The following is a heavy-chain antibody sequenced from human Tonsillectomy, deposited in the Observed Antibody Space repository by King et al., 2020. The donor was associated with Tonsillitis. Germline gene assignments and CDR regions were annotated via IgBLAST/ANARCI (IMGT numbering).Heavy chain of an antibody. CDR1: GYTFTGYY. J-gene: IGHJ4*02. Sequence: VQLVESGAEVKKPGASVKVSCKASGYTFTGYYIHWVRQAPGQGLEWMGWINPNSGGTKYAQKVQGRVTMTRDPSITTAYMDLSNLRSDDTAVYYCARAPDYWGQGPLVTVSS. CDR2: INPNSGGT. V-gene: IGHV1-2*02. CDR3: ARAPDY.